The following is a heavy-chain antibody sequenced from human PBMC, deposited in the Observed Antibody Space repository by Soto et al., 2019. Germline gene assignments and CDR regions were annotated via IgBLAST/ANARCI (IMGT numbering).Heavy chain of an antibody. Sequence: QVQLVESGGGVVQPGRSLRPSCAASGFTFSSYAMHWVRQAPGKGLEWVAVISYDGSNKYYADSVKGRFTISRDNSKNTLYLQMNSLRAEDTAVYYCARDRPYYYDSSGYLDYWGQGTLVTVSS. D-gene: IGHD3-22*01. V-gene: IGHV3-30-3*01. J-gene: IGHJ4*02. CDR1: GFTFSSYA. CDR3: ARDRPYYYDSSGYLDY. CDR2: ISYDGSNK.